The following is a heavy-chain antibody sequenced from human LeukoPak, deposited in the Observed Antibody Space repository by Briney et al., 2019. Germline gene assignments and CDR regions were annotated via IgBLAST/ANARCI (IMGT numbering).Heavy chain of an antibody. CDR2: ISYDGSNK. CDR1: GFTFSSYG. CDR3: AKDRFPSGGYNWFDP. V-gene: IGHV3-30*18. D-gene: IGHD5-12*01. Sequence: GGSLRLSCAASGFTFSSYGMHWARQAPGKGLEWVAVISYDGSNKYYADSVKGRFTISRDNSKNTLYLQMNSLRAEDTAVYYCAKDRFPSGGYNWFDPWGQGTLVTVSS. J-gene: IGHJ5*02.